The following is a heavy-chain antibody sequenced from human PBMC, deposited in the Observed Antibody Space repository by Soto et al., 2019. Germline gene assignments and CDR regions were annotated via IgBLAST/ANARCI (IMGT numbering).Heavy chain of an antibody. CDR3: VKEASGWKSRGSFDL. CDR1: GVTFTTNA. CDR2: ISGDDVSG. V-gene: IGHV3-23*01. Sequence: GGSLRLSCVASGVTFTTNAIDWVRQAPWKGLEWVSFISGDDVSGNYADSVKGRFTISRDNSKNTLYLQMNSLRAEDTAIYYCVKEASGWKSRGSFDLLGQGTMVTV. J-gene: IGHJ3*01. D-gene: IGHD6-19*01.